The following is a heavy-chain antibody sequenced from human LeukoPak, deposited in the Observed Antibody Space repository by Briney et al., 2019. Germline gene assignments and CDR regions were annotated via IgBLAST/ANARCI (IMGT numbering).Heavy chain of an antibody. CDR2: ISSNGSNT. D-gene: IGHD2-15*01. CDR3: ARGLVVKQDLAY. J-gene: IGHJ4*02. Sequence: PGESLRLTCAVSGFTFSSSSMNWVRQAPGKGLEWVSSISSNGSNTYYADSVRGRLTIATDNAKNSLYLHMNSLRAADTAVYYCARGLVVKQDLAYWGQGTLVTVSS. V-gene: IGHV3-21*01. CDR1: GFTFSSSS.